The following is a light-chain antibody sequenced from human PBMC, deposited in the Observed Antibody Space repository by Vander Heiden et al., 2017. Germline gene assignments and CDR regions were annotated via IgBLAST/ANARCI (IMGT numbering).Light chain of an antibody. J-gene: IGKJ3*01. CDR3: QQLNSYPHT. CDR2: AAS. Sequence: DIQLTQSPSFLSASVGDRVTITCRASQGISSYLAWYQQKPGKAHKLLIYAASTLQSGVPSRCRGSGSGTEFTLTISSLQPEDFATYYCQQLNSYPHTFGPGTKVDIK. CDR1: QGISSY. V-gene: IGKV1-9*01.